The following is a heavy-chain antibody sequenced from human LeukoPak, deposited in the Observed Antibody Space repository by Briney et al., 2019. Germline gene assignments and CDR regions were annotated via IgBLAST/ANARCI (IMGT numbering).Heavy chain of an antibody. CDR2: ISYDGSNK. J-gene: IGHJ6*02. D-gene: IGHD2-15*01. V-gene: IGHV3-30-3*01. CDR3: ARDLIVVVVAATRYYYYGMDV. Sequence: PGGSLRLTCAASGFTFSSYAMHWVRQAPGQGPEWVAVISYDGSNKYYSYSVKGRFTISRDNSKNTLYLQMNSLRAEDTAVYYCARDLIVVVVAATRYYYYGMDVWGQGTTVTVSS. CDR1: GFTFSSYA.